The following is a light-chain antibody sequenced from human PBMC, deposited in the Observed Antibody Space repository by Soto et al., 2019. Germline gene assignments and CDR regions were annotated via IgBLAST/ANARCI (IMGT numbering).Light chain of an antibody. J-gene: IGLJ3*02. CDR3: QSLGTGIQV. Sequence: QSVLTQSPSGSASLGAWVKLTCTLSSGYSTYAIAWHQQQSEKGPRFLMKVNYDGTHSKGDGFFDRFSGSSSGAERHLTISSLQSEDEADYYCQSLGTGIQVFGGGTKVTVL. V-gene: IGLV4-69*01. CDR2: VNYDGTH. CDR1: SGYSTYA.